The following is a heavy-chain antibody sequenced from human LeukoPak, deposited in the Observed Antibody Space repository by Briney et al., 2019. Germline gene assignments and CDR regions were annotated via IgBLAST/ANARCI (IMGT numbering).Heavy chain of an antibody. V-gene: IGHV6-1*01. Sequence: SQTLSLTCAISGDSVSSNSATWDWIRQSPSRGLEWLGRTYYRSKWYNDYAVSVKSRITINPDTSKNQFSLHLNSVTPEDMAVYYCARVGRSGTDYEYWGQGTLVTVSS. CDR2: TYYRSKWYN. J-gene: IGHJ4*02. CDR1: GDSVSSNSAT. D-gene: IGHD1-26*01. CDR3: ARVGRSGTDYEY.